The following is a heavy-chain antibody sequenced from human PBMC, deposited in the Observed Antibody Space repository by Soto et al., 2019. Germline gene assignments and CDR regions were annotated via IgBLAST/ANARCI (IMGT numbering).Heavy chain of an antibody. D-gene: IGHD2-15*01. J-gene: IGHJ6*02. CDR1: GFTFSSYA. Sequence: EVQLLESGGGLVQPGGSLRLSCAASGFTFSSYAMSWVRQAPGKGLEWVSAISGSGGSTYYADSVKGRFTISRDNSKNTLYLQMNSLRAEDTAVYYCAKATYCSGGSCYPGPFRYYGMDVWGQGTTVTVSS. CDR3: AKATYCSGGSCYPGPFRYYGMDV. CDR2: ISGSGGST. V-gene: IGHV3-23*01.